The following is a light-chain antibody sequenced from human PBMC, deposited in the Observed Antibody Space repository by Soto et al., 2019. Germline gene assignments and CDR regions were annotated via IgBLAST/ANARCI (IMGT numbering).Light chain of an antibody. V-gene: IGLV2-14*01. CDR1: SSDVGGYNY. CDR2: EVS. Sequence: QSVLTQPASVSGSPGQSITISCTGTSSDVGGYNYVSWYQQHPGKAPKLMIYEVSNRPSGVSNRFSGSKSGNTASLTISGLQAEDEADYYCSSYTSSSTLSYVFGTGTKGTV. CDR3: SSYTSSSTLSYV. J-gene: IGLJ1*01.